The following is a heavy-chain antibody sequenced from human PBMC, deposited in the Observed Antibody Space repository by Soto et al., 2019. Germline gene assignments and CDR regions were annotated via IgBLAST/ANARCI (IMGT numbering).Heavy chain of an antibody. CDR1: GGSFSGYY. V-gene: IGHV4-34*01. D-gene: IGHD6-25*01. CDR3: ARRSIEPIAASRRPFDY. CDR2: INHSGST. Sequence: QVQLQQWGAGLLKPSETLSLTCAVYGGSFSGYYWSWIRQPPGKGLEWLGEINHSGSTNNNPSLKTRVTLSVDTSKNQFSLQLSSVTAADTAVYYCARRSIEPIAASRRPFDYWGQGTLVTVSS. J-gene: IGHJ4*02.